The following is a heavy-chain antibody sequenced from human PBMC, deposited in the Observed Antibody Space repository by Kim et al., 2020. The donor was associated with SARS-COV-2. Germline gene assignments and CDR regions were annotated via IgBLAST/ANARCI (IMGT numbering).Heavy chain of an antibody. Sequence: GGSLRLSCAASGFTFSNYGMTWVRQAPGKGLEWVSSFTGDGITYYAVSAKYSCTITSDNTKNMLYLQMNSLSAVDKVVYYCVVYVVAGSNIISWGKGTL. D-gene: IGHD3-10*01. CDR1: GFTFSNYG. V-gene: IGHV3-23*01. CDR3: VVYVVAGSNIIS. J-gene: IGHJ4*02. CDR2: FTGDGIT.